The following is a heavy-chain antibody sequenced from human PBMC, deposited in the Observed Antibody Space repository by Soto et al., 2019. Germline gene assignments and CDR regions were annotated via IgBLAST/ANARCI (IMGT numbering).Heavy chain of an antibody. V-gene: IGHV3-33*01. J-gene: IGHJ4*02. CDR1: GFTFSSYG. Sequence: GGSLRLSCAASGFTFSSYGMHWVRQAPGKGLEWVAVIWYDGSNKYYADSVKGRFTISRDNSKNTLYLQMNSLRAEDTAVYYCARALGLVQYFDYWGQGTLVTVSS. CDR3: ARALGLVQYFDY. CDR2: IWYDGSNK. D-gene: IGHD6-6*01.